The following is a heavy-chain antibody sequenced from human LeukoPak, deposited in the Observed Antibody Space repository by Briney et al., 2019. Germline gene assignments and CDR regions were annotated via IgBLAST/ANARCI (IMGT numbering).Heavy chain of an antibody. Sequence: ASVKVSCKASGYTFTGYYMHWVRQAPGQGLEWMGWINPNSGGTNYAQKFQGWVTMTRDTSISTAYMELSRLRSDDTAVYYCARQITMVRGVISHDYWGQGTLVTVSS. D-gene: IGHD3-10*01. CDR3: ARQITMVRGVISHDY. CDR1: GYTFTGYY. V-gene: IGHV1-2*04. J-gene: IGHJ4*02. CDR2: INPNSGGT.